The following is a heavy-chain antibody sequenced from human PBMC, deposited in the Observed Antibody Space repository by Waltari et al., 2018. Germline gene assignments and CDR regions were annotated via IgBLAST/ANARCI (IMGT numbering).Heavy chain of an antibody. CDR2: IMAIYGTT. V-gene: IGHV1-69*01. CDR3: ARAPHRGWLNHFDN. Sequence: QVQLVQSGAEVKKPGSSVKVSCKASGGNFNNYAFPWVRQAPGQGLEWLGGIMAIYGTTHYAQKFQGRVTITAEESTSTTYMELSSLISEDTAIYYCARAPHRGWLNHFDNWGQGTLVTVAS. J-gene: IGHJ4*02. D-gene: IGHD5-12*01. CDR1: GGNFNNYA.